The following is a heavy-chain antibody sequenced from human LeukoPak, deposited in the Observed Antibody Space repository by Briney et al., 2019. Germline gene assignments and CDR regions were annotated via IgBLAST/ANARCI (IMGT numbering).Heavy chain of an antibody. CDR3: ARDPPQLD. CDR1: GFTFSNYA. Sequence: GGSLRLSCAASGFTFSNYAMSWVRQAPGKGLEWVSGLSRSGVSTFYADSVKGRFTISRDNAKYSLYLQMNSLRAEDTAVYYCARDPPQLDWGQGTLVTVSS. J-gene: IGHJ4*02. D-gene: IGHD1-1*01. CDR2: LSRSGVST. V-gene: IGHV3-23*01.